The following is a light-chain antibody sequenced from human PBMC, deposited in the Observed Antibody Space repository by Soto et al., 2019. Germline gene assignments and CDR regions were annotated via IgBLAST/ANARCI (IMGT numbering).Light chain of an antibody. Sequence: EIVMTQSPVTLSMSPGERAALSCRASQNVNNNLAWYQQKPGQAPRLLIYGVSARGTGVAARFSGSGSGTEFTFTISSLQSEDFAVYYCQQYSKWPPTFGRGTRLEIK. CDR1: QNVNNN. CDR3: QQYSKWPPT. V-gene: IGKV3-15*01. J-gene: IGKJ5*01. CDR2: GVS.